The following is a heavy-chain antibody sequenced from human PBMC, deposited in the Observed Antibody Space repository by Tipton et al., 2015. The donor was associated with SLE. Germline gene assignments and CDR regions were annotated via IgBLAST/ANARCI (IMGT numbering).Heavy chain of an antibody. CDR2: VWYDGSNK. CDR1: GFTFSTYG. J-gene: IGHJ6*02. V-gene: IGHV3-30*18. CDR3: AKQISPHYGMDV. Sequence: SLRLSCAASGFTFSTYGMHWVRQAPGKGLEWVAVVWYDGSNKYCADSVKGRFTISRDNSKNTLYLQMNSLRTEDTAVYYCAKQISPHYGMDVWGQGTTVTVSS.